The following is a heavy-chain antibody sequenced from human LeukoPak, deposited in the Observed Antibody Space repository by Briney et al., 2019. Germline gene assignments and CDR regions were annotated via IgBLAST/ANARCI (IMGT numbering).Heavy chain of an antibody. CDR2: ISYDGSNK. V-gene: IGHV3-30-3*01. CDR3: ARDYEVVVVPAATSFDY. Sequence: GGSLRLSCAASGFTFSSYAMHWVRQAPGKGLEWVAVISYDGSNKYYADSVKGRFTISRDNSKNTLYLRMNSLRAEDTAVYYCARDYEVVVVPAATSFDYWGQGTLVTVSS. J-gene: IGHJ4*02. CDR1: GFTFSSYA. D-gene: IGHD2-2*01.